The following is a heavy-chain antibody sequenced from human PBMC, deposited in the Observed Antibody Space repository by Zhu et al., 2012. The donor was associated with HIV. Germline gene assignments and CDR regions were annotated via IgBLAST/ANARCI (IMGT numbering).Heavy chain of an antibody. V-gene: IGHV4-59*11. Sequence: QVQLQESGPGLVKPSETLSLTCSVSGGSTSSHYWSWIRQPPGKGLEWIGYVCYTGTTNYNPSLKSRVTISLDMSKNQFSLKLTSVTAADTAVYYCARLRDTSGYYYPFDYWGQGTLVTVSS. CDR2: VCYTGTT. CDR1: GGSTSSHY. CDR3: ARLRDTSGYYYPFDY. D-gene: IGHD3-22*01. J-gene: IGHJ4*02.